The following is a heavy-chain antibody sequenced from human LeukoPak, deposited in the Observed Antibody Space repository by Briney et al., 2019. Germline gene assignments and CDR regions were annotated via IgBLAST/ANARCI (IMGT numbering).Heavy chain of an antibody. CDR1: GFTFSSYS. CDR3: AREQWLVKAFDY. Sequence: GGSLRLSCAASGFTFSSYSMNWVRQAPGKGLEWVSYISNSSSTIYYADSVKGRFTISRDNAKNSLYLQMNSLRAEDTAVYYCAREQWLVKAFDYWGQGTLVTVSS. J-gene: IGHJ4*02. V-gene: IGHV3-48*01. CDR2: ISNSSSTI. D-gene: IGHD6-19*01.